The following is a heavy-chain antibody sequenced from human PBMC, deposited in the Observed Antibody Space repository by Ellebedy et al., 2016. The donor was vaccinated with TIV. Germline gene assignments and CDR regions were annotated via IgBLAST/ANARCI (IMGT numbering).Heavy chain of an antibody. D-gene: IGHD1-26*01. CDR3: AKSVGSGSQRVYDH. J-gene: IGHJ4*02. CDR2: ISGSGNNT. V-gene: IGHV3-23*01. Sequence: PGGSLRLSCAASGFTFSRFAMPRVRQTPGKGLECVSAISGSGNNTYYADSVEGRFTIYRDNSKNTLFMQMNSLRAEDTALYYCAKSVGSGSQRVYDHWGQGTLVTVSS. CDR1: GFTFSRFA.